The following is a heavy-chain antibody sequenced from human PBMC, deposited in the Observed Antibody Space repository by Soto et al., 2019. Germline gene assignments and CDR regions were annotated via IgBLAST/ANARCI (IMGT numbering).Heavy chain of an antibody. V-gene: IGHV3-73*01. CDR2: IKNRADNYVT. CDR3: VRRCQLLAEAFDV. Sequence: GGSLRLSCGTSGFTFSASALHWVRQASGKGLEWVGHIKNRADNYVTTYGASLRGRFTVSRDDSKNTAYLQMNILRTEDTAVYYSVRRCQLLAEAFDVWGQGTMVTVSS. D-gene: IGHD3-10*01. J-gene: IGHJ3*01. CDR1: GFTFSASA.